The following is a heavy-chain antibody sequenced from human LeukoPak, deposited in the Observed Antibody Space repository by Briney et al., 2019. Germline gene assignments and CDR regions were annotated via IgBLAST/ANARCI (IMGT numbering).Heavy chain of an antibody. D-gene: IGHD1-26*01. Sequence: GGSLRLSCAASGFTFSSYGMHWVRQAPGKGLEWVAFIRYDGSNKYYADSVKGRFTISRDNSKNTLYLQMNSLRAEDTAVYYCARDWWELPSCWGQGTLVTVSS. V-gene: IGHV3-30*02. CDR1: GFTFSSYG. CDR2: IRYDGSNK. J-gene: IGHJ4*02. CDR3: ARDWWELPSC.